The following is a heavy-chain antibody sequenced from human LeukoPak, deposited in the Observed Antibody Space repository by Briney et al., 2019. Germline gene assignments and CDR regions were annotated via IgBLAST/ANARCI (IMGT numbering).Heavy chain of an antibody. J-gene: IGHJ4*02. V-gene: IGHV4-59*01. Sequence: SETLSLTCTVSGGSMSDDYWRWIRQPPGKGLEWIGCIYYSGSTDYNPSLKSRVTMSVDTSKNQFSLKLRSVTAADTAVYYCARVASTGPFDYWGQGTLVTVSS. CDR1: GGSMSDDY. CDR2: IYYSGST. CDR3: ARVASTGPFDY. D-gene: IGHD2-8*02.